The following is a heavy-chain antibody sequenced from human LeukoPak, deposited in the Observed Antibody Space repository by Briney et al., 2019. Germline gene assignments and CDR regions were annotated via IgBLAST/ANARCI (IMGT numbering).Heavy chain of an antibody. Sequence: GGSLRLSCAASGFTFSSYSMNWVRQAPGKGLEWVSYISSSSTIYYADSVKGRFTISRGNSKNTLYLQMNSLRAEDTAVYYCAKVVVPAAYSDYWGQGTLVTVSS. D-gene: IGHD2-2*01. CDR3: AKVVVPAAYSDY. J-gene: IGHJ4*02. CDR2: ISSSSTI. V-gene: IGHV3-48*01. CDR1: GFTFSSYS.